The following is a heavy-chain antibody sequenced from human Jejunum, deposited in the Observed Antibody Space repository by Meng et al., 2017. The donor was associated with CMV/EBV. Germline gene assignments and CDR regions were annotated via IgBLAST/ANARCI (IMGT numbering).Heavy chain of an antibody. CDR3: ARTSRIHKFAF. V-gene: IGHV4-31*01. CDR1: GGSVTSGAYY. D-gene: IGHD1-14*01. J-gene: IGHJ4*02. CDR2: IYYNGST. Sequence: CTVSGGSVTSGAYYWSWIRQHPGKGLEWIGYIYYNGSTYYNPSLKSPITISLDTSRNQFSLKLSSVTAADTAVYYCARTSRIHKFAFWGQGTLVTVSS.